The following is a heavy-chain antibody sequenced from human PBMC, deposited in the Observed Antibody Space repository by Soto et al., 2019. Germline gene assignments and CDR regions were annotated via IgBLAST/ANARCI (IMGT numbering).Heavy chain of an antibody. V-gene: IGHV3-7*01. CDR2: IKQSGSDR. D-gene: IGHD3-10*01. J-gene: IGHJ5*02. CDR1: GFTFSSYW. Sequence: EVQLVESGGGLVQPGGSLGLSCAASGFTFSSYWMSWVRLAPGKGLEWVAHIKQSGSDRYYVDSVRGRFTISRDNAKNSLYLQMNSLRVEDTAMYYCASVESWAVSPWGQGTLVTVSS. CDR3: ASVESWAVSP.